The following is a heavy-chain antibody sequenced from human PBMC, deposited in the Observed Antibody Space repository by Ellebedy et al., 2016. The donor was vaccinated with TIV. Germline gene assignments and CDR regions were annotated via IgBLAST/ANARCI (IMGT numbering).Heavy chain of an antibody. V-gene: IGHV3-11*01. D-gene: IGHD5-18*01. CDR3: TRQPPWVSYGYYYGMDV. J-gene: IGHJ6*02. CDR2: ISSSGSTT. CDR1: GFTFSDYH. Sequence: GESLKISCAASGFTFSDYHMSWIRQAPGKGLEWVSYISSSGSTTYYADSVKGRFTISRDNSKNTLYLQMNSLRAEDTAVYYCTRQPPWVSYGYYYGMDVWGQGTTVTVSS.